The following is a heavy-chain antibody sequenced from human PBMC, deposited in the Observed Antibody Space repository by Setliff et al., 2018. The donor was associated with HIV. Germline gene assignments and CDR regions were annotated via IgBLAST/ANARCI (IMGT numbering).Heavy chain of an antibody. V-gene: IGHV4-34*01. CDR2: INHSGST. Sequence: SETLSLTCAVYGGSFSGYFWSWIRQSPGKGLQWIGEINHSGSTTYNPSLKSRVTISVDTSKNQFSLKLSAVTAADTALYYCARSEALATSTWSPFDYWGHGNQVTVSS. J-gene: IGHJ4*01. CDR1: GGSFSGYF. D-gene: IGHD2-2*01. CDR3: ARSEALATSTWSPFDY.